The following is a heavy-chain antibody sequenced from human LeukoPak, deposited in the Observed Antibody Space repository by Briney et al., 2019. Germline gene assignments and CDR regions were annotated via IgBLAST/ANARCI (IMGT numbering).Heavy chain of an antibody. Sequence: KPSETLSLTCTVSGGSISSYYWSWIRQPAGKGLEWIGRIYTSGSTNYNPSLKSRVTMSVDTSKNQFSLNLRFVTAADTAVFYCARGFEYSTSSRLGYYYFYMDVWGIGTTVTVSS. D-gene: IGHD6-6*01. CDR2: IYTSGST. CDR1: GGSISSYY. CDR3: ARGFEYSTSSRLGYYYFYMDV. V-gene: IGHV4-4*07. J-gene: IGHJ6*03.